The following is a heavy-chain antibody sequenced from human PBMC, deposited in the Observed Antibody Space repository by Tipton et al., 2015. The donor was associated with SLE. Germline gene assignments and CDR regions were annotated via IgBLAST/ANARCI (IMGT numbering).Heavy chain of an antibody. CDR3: ARDREEDIVLAAFDY. J-gene: IGHJ4*02. D-gene: IGHD2-8*01. CDR1: GGSISSGDYY. Sequence: TLSLTCTVSGGSISSGDYYWSWIRQPPGKGLEWIGYIYYSGSTYYNPSLKSRVTISVDTSKNQFSLKLSSVTAADTAVYYCARDREEDIVLAAFDYWGQGTLVTVSS. V-gene: IGHV4-30-4*01. CDR2: IYYSGST.